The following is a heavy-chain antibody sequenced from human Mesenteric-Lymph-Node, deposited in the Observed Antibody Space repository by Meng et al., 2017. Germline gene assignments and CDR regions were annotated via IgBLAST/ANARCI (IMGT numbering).Heavy chain of an antibody. J-gene: IGHJ4*02. CDR2: ISYDGSNK. Sequence: QVVPVEYGGGAVQPGRSLRLSGAASGFTFSSYAMHWVRQAPGKGLEWVAVISYDGSNKYYADSVKGRFTISRDNSKNTLYLQMNSLRAEDTAAYYCAGRQWLVLDYWGQGTLVTVSS. CDR3: AGRQWLVLDY. CDR1: GFTFSSYA. V-gene: IGHV3-30*01. D-gene: IGHD6-19*01.